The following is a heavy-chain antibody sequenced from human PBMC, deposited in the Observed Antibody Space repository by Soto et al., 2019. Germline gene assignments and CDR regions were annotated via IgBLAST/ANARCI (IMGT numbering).Heavy chain of an antibody. V-gene: IGHV1-18*04. CDR2: ISGYNGNT. D-gene: IGHD2-21*01. Sequence: QVVLEQSGGEVKKPGASVKVSCKASGYTFSGYSITWVRQAPGQGLKWMGRISGYNGNTNYARTLRGRLTLTTDTSTSTAYMELRSLTSDDTAVYDCARDVFCGGAPACPDMDVWGQGTTVTVSS. CDR1: GYTFSGYS. CDR3: ARDVFCGGAPACPDMDV. J-gene: IGHJ6*02.